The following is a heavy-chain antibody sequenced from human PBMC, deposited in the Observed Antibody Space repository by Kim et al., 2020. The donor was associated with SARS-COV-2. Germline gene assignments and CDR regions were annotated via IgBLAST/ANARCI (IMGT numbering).Heavy chain of an antibody. CDR1: GFTLSNYA. CDR2: IHSDVIVT. Sequence: GGSLRLSCAASGFTLSNYAMNWFRQTPGEGLVWFSRIHSDVIVTEYVASRMWRSTISRDKAMNKPSPQMKSMRPKDTAESYFARAGDYVIICWCAFFD. J-gene: IGHJ5*02. D-gene: IGHD3-10*01. V-gene: IGHV3-74*03. CDR3: ARAGDYVIICWCAFFD.